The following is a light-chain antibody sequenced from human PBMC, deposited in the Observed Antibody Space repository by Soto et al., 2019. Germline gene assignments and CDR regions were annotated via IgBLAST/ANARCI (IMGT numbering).Light chain of an antibody. J-gene: IGLJ1*01. CDR2: DVS. Sequence: QSALTQPAPVSGSPGQSITISCTGTSSDVGAYNYVSWYQQHPGKAPKLMIYDVSNRPSGVSNRFSGSKSGNTASLTIPGLQAEDEADYYCSSYTSSSTYVFGTGTKLTVL. CDR1: SSDVGAYNY. V-gene: IGLV2-14*03. CDR3: SSYTSSSTYV.